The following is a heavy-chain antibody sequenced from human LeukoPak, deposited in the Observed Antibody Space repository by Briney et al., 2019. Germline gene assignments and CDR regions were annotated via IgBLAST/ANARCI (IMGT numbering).Heavy chain of an antibody. J-gene: IGHJ4*02. D-gene: IGHD3-22*01. V-gene: IGHV3-30*02. CDR3: AIGLLADDSSGPKDY. CDR1: GFTFSSYG. Sequence: GGSLRLSCAASGFTFSSYGMHWVRQAPGKGLEWVAFIRYDGSNKYYADSVKGRFTISRDNSKNTLYLQMNSLRAEDTAVYYCAIGLLADDSSGPKDYWGQGTLVTVSS. CDR2: IRYDGSNK.